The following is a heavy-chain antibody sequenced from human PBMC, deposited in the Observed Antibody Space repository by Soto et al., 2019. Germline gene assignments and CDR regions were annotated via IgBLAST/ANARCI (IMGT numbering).Heavy chain of an antibody. CDR2: INPSGGYT. CDR3: ARTYYDFWSGSEDYKHGWFDP. D-gene: IGHD3-3*01. V-gene: IGHV1-46*01. CDR1: GYTFTSYG. Sequence: ASVKVSCKASGYTFTSYGISWVRQAPGQGLEWLGIINPSGGYTTYAQRFLGRVTMTSDTSTSTVHMELSSLRSEDTAVYYCARTYYDFWSGSEDYKHGWFDPWGQGTLVTVSS. J-gene: IGHJ5*02.